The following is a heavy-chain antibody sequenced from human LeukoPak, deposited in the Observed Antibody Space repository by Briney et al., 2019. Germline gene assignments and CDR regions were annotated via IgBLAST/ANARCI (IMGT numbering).Heavy chain of an antibody. CDR3: ARVGMPQWLVLGFRFDP. CDR1: GGTFSSYA. CDR2: ISAYNGNT. J-gene: IGHJ5*02. V-gene: IGHV1-18*01. Sequence: GASVKVSCKASGGTFSSYAISWVRQAPGQGLEWMGWISAYNGNTNYAQKLQGRVTMTTDTSTSTAYMELRSLRSDDTAVYYCARVGMPQWLVLGFRFDPWGQGTLVTVSS. D-gene: IGHD6-19*01.